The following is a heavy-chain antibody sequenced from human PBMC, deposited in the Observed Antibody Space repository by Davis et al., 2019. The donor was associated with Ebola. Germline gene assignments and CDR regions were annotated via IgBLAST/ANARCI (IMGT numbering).Heavy chain of an antibody. CDR2: INHSGST. D-gene: IGHD3-22*01. V-gene: IGHV4-34*01. CDR1: GGSFSGYY. Sequence: SETLSLTCAVYGGSFSGYYWSWIRQPPGKGLEWIGEINHSGSTNYNPSLKNRVTISVTTSKNQFSLKLSSVTAADTAVYYCARGLSSGYYYYFDYWGQGTLVTVSS. J-gene: IGHJ4*02. CDR3: ARGLSSGYYYYFDY.